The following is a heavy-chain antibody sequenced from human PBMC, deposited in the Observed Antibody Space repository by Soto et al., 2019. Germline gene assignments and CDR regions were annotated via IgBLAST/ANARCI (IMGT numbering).Heavy chain of an antibody. D-gene: IGHD3-10*01. CDR3: ARGGGSGSYYNVPAYYYYYGMDV. Sequence: SETLSLTCAVSGGSISSGVYSWSWIRQPPGKGLEWIGYIYHSGSTYYNPSLKSRVTISVDRSKNQFSLKLSSVTAADTAVYYCARGGGSGSYYNVPAYYYYYGMDVWGQGTTVTVSS. V-gene: IGHV4-30-2*01. CDR2: IYHSGST. J-gene: IGHJ6*02. CDR1: GGSISSGVYS.